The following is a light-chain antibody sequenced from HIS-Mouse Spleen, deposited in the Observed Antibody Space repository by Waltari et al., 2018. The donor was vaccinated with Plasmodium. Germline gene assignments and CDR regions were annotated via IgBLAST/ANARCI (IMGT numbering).Light chain of an antibody. CDR1: QSISCW. Sequence: DIQMTQSPSPLSASVGDRVTITCRASQSISCWLAWYQQKPGKAPKLLIYKASSLESGVPSRFSGSGSGTEFTLTISSLQPDDFATYYCQQYNSYSWTFGQGTKVEIK. V-gene: IGKV1-5*03. J-gene: IGKJ1*01. CDR3: QQYNSYSWT. CDR2: KAS.